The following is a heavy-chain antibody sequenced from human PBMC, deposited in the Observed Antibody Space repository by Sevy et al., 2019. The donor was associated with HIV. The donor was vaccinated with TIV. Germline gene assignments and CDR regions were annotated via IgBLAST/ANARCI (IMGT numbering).Heavy chain of an antibody. CDR3: AADFWSGYNHFDY. J-gene: IGHJ4*02. CDR2: IKQDGSEK. CDR1: GFTFSSYW. Sequence: GGSLRLSCAASGFTFSSYWMSWVRQAPGKGLEWVANIKQDGSEKYYVTSVRGRFTISRDNAKNSLYLEMNSLRAEDTAVYYCAADFWSGYNHFDYWGQGTLVTVSS. V-gene: IGHV3-7*01. D-gene: IGHD3-3*01.